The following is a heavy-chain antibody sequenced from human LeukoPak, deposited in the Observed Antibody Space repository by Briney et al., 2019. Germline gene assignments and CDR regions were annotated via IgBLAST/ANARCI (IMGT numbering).Heavy chain of an antibody. CDR2: INPSGGST. CDR1: GYTFTSYG. CDR3: ARAAEITIFGVVTRWFDP. V-gene: IGHV1-46*01. Sequence: ASVKVSCKASGYTFTSYGISWVRQAPGQGPEWMGIINPSGGSTSYAQKFQGRVTMTRDTSTSTVYMELSSLRSEDTAVYYCARAAEITIFGVVTRWFDPWGQGTLVTVSS. D-gene: IGHD3-3*01. J-gene: IGHJ5*02.